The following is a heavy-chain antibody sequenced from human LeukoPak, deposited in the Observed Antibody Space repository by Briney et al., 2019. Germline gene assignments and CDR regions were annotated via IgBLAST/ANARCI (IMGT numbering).Heavy chain of an antibody. V-gene: IGHV1-2*02. CDR1: GYTFTGYY. Sequence: GASVKVSCKASGYTFTGYYMHWVRQAPGQGLAWMGWINPNSGGTNYAQKFQGRVTMTRDTSISTAYMELSRLRSDDTAVYYCARDMGEAGTTLLYFDCWGQGTLVTVSS. CDR2: INPNSGGT. D-gene: IGHD1-7*01. CDR3: ARDMGEAGTTLLYFDC. J-gene: IGHJ4*02.